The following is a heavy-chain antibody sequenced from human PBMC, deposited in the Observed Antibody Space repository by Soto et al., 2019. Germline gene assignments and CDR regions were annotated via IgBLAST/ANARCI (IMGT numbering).Heavy chain of an antibody. Sequence: SETLSLTCTVSGGSISTYYWTWIRQPPGKGLEWIGCVYHSGITNYNPSLKSRVTISADTSKNQFSLKLSSVTAADTAVYYCARRFAEKHRYYFGYWGQGIRGSVS. J-gene: IGHJ4*01. CDR2: VYHSGIT. V-gene: IGHV4-59*08. CDR1: GGSISTYY. CDR3: ARRFAEKHRYYFGY.